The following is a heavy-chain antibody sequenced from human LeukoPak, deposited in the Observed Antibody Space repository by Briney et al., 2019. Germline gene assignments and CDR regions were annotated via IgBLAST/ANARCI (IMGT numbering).Heavy chain of an antibody. D-gene: IGHD3-22*01. CDR3: AKVGLDDSSGYYYYYYYMDV. V-gene: IGHV3-23*01. J-gene: IGHJ6*03. CDR1: GFTFSSYA. CDR2: ISGSGGST. Sequence: GGSLRLSCAASGFTFSSYAMSWVRQAPGKGLERVSAISGSGGSTYYADSVKGRFTISRDNSKNTLYLQMNSLRAEDTAVYYCAKVGLDDSSGYYYYYYYMDVWGKGTTVTVSS.